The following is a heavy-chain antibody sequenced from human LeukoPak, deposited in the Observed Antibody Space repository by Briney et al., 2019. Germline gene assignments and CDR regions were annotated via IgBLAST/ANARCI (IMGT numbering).Heavy chain of an antibody. J-gene: IGHJ4*02. V-gene: IGHV4-39*01. CDR2: IYYSGST. D-gene: IGHD3-3*01. Sequence: SETLSLTCTVSGGSISSSSYYWGWIRQPPGKGLEWIGSIYYSGSTYYNPSLKSRVTISVDTSKNQFSLKLSSVTAVDTAVYYCARHKYDFWSGYYYFDYWGQGTLVTVSS. CDR3: ARHKYDFWSGYYYFDY. CDR1: GGSISSSSYY.